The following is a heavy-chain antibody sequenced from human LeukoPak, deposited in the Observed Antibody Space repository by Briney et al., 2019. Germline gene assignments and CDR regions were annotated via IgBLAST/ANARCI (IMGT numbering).Heavy chain of an antibody. Sequence: KPGESLKISCKCSGYSFTSYWIGGVRQMPGKGLEWMGIIYPGDSDTRYSPSFQGQVTISADKSISTAYLQWSSLKASDTAMYYCARHVGILTGYRNFDYWGQGTLVTVSS. CDR1: GYSFTSYW. D-gene: IGHD3-9*01. CDR2: IYPGDSDT. CDR3: ARHVGILTGYRNFDY. J-gene: IGHJ4*02. V-gene: IGHV5-51*01.